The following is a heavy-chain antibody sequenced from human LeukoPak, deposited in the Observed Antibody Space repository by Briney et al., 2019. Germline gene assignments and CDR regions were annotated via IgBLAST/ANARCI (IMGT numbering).Heavy chain of an antibody. D-gene: IGHD6-13*01. J-gene: IGHJ5*02. Sequence: SETLSLTCTVSGGSISSYYWSWIRQPPGKGLEWIGYIYTSGSTNYNPSLKSRVTISVDASKNQFSLKLSSVTAADTAVYYCARGNPGIAAAVDISNWFDPWGQGTLVTVSS. CDR2: IYTSGST. CDR3: ARGNPGIAAAVDISNWFDP. V-gene: IGHV4-4*08. CDR1: GGSISSYY.